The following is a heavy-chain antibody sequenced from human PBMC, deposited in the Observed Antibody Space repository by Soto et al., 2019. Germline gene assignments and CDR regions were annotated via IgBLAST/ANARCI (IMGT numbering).Heavy chain of an antibody. CDR2: IIPIFGTA. Sequence: QVQLVQSGAEVKKPGSSVKVSCKASGGTFSSYAISWVRQAPGQGLEWMGGIIPIFGTANYAQKFQGRVTITADESTSTAYMGLSSLRAEDTAVYYCARAGAYCGGDCYSDWGQGTLVTVSS. CDR3: ARAGAYCGGDCYSD. D-gene: IGHD2-21*02. V-gene: IGHV1-69*12. J-gene: IGHJ4*02. CDR1: GGTFSSYA.